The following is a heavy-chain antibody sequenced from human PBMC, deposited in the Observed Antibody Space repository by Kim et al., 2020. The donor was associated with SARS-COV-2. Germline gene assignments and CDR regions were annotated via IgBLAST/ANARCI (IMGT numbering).Heavy chain of an antibody. Sequence: SETLSLTCAVYGGSFSHYYWRWIRQLPGKGLEWIGEINHSGSTNYNPSLKSRVTISADTPKNQFSLKLNSVTAADTAVYYCASEGWVGVSKSDYWGQGTL. V-gene: IGHV4-34*01. D-gene: IGHD1-26*01. CDR2: INHSGST. CDR1: GGSFSHYY. CDR3: ASEGWVGVSKSDY. J-gene: IGHJ4*02.